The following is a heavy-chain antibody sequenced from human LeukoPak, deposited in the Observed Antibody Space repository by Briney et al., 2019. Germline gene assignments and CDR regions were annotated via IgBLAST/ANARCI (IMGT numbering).Heavy chain of an antibody. CDR2: IYTSGGT. CDR1: GGSISSYY. D-gene: IGHD6-19*01. CDR3: ARESTSGWYWFDP. J-gene: IGHJ5*02. V-gene: IGHV4-4*07. Sequence: SETLSLTCTVSGGSISSYYWSWIRQPAGKGLEWIGHIYTSGGTDYNPSLKSRLTISVDTSENQFSLKLTSVAAADTAIYYCARESTSGWYWFDPWGQGTLVTVSS.